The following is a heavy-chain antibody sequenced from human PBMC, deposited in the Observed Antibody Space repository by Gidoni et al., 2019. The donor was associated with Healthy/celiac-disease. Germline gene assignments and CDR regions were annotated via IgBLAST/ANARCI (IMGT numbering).Heavy chain of an antibody. CDR1: GFTFSSSA. CDR3: AKGAEYYDFWSGYPYGMDV. D-gene: IGHD3-3*01. J-gene: IGHJ6*02. CDR2: MIGSGGST. Sequence: EVQLLESGGVLVQPGGSLSLSCAASGFTFSSSAMSWVRQAPGKVLEWVSAMIGSGGSTYYADSVKGRFTISRDNSKNTLYLQMNSLRAEDTAVYYCAKGAEYYDFWSGYPYGMDVWGQGTTVTVSS. V-gene: IGHV3-23*01.